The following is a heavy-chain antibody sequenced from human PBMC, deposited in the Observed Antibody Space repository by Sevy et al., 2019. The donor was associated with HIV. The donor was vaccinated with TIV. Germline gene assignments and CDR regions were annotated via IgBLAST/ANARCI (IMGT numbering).Heavy chain of an antibody. J-gene: IGHJ3*02. CDR3: ARERENYYDSSGLLLDAFDI. CDR1: GGSISSGDYY. V-gene: IGHV4-30-4*01. D-gene: IGHD3-22*01. CDR2: IYYSGST. Sequence: SETLSLTCTVSGGSISSGDYYWSWIRQPPGKGLEWIGYIYYSGSTYYNPSLKSRVTISVDTSKNQLSLKLSSVTAAETAVYYCARERENYYDSSGLLLDAFDIWGQGTMVTVSS.